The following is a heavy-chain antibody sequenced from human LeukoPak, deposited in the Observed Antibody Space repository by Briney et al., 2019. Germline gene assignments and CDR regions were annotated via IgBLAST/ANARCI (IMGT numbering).Heavy chain of an antibody. V-gene: IGHV1-2*02. CDR1: GYTFTDYY. Sequence: ASVKVSCKASGYTFTDYYMHWVRQAPGQGLEWMGWINPNSGGTNYAQKFQGRVTMTRDTSISTAYMELSRLRSDDTAVYYCACYDSSGYTEKSDAFDIWGQGTMVTVSS. CDR2: INPNSGGT. D-gene: IGHD3-22*01. CDR3: ACYDSSGYTEKSDAFDI. J-gene: IGHJ3*02.